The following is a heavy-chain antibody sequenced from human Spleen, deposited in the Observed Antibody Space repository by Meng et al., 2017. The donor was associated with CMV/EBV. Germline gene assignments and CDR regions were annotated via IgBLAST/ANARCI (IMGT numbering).Heavy chain of an antibody. CDR2: IIPVLGLA. Sequence: SVKVSCKASGYSFTTYGISWVRQAPGQGLEWMGWIIPVLGLANYAQKFQGRVTITADRSTTTAYMELSSLRSEDTAIYYCARGGATRLQYYNWFDPWGQGTLVTVSS. V-gene: IGHV1-69*10. CDR3: ARGGATRLQYYNWFDP. D-gene: IGHD6-6*01. CDR1: GYSFTTYG. J-gene: IGHJ5*02.